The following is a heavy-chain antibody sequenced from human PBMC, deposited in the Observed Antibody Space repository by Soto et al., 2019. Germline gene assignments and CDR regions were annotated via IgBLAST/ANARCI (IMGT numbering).Heavy chain of an antibody. CDR1: GYRFTAYY. Sequence: QVQLVQSGAGVQKPGASVKVSCEASGYRFTAYYMHWVRQAPGQGLEWMAIINPSSGVANYAQRFQGGFTMTRDTSTSTVYMELSRLRSEDAAVYYCARSPPLRECPGGDCSHFDYWGQGTLVTVS. CDR3: ARSPPLRECPGGDCSHFDY. CDR2: INPSSGVA. J-gene: IGHJ4*02. D-gene: IGHD2-21*02. V-gene: IGHV1-46*01.